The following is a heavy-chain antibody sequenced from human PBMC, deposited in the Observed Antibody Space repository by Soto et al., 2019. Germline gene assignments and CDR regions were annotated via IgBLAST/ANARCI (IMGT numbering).Heavy chain of an antibody. D-gene: IGHD5-18*01. CDR3: ARVSFPRGYSYGYFDP. V-gene: IGHV1-69*13. J-gene: IGHJ5*02. CDR1: GCTFSSYA. Sequence: GASVKVSCKASGCTFSSYAISWVRQAPGQGLEWMGGIIPIFGTANYAQKFQGRVTITADESTSTAYMELSSLRSEDTAVYYCARVSFPRGYSYGYFDPWGQGTLVTVSS. CDR2: IIPIFGTA.